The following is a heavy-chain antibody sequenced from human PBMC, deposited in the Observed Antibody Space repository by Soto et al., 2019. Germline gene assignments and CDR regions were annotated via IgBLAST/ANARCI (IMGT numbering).Heavy chain of an antibody. CDR2: IKSKTDGGTT. CDR3: TTGPYSYGYESLYYYYYGMDV. Sequence: EVQLVESGGGLVKPGGSLRLSCAASGFTFSNAWMNWVRQAPGKGLEWVGRIKSKTDGGTTDYAAPVKGRFTISRDDSKNTLYLQMNSLKTEDTAVYYCTTGPYSYGYESLYYYYYGMDVWGQGTTVTVSS. J-gene: IGHJ6*02. CDR1: GFTFSNAW. D-gene: IGHD5-18*01. V-gene: IGHV3-15*07.